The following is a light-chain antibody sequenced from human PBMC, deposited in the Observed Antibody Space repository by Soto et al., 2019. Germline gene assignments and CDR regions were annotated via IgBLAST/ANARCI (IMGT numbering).Light chain of an antibody. CDR1: SSDLGIYKL. V-gene: IGLV2-23*01. Sequence: QSALTQPASVSGSPGQSITISCTGTSSDLGIYKLVSWYRQLPGKAPEVIVFEGYKRPSGISSRFSGSKSGTTASLTISGLQADDEAHYYCCSYAGGNTVVFGGGTKVTVL. J-gene: IGLJ2*01. CDR2: EGY. CDR3: CSYAGGNTVV.